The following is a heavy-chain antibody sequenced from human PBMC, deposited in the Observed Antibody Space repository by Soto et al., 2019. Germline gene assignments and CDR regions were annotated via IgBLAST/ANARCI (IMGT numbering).Heavy chain of an antibody. V-gene: IGHV4-30-4*01. D-gene: IGHD3-3*01. CDR2: IYYSGST. CDR1: GGSISSGDYY. Sequence: PSETLSLTCTVSGGSISSGDYYWSWIRQPPGKGLEWIGYIYYSGSTYYNPSLKSRVTISVDTSKNQFSLKLSSVTAADTAVYYCARDNILGILYGGVDVWGQGTTVTVSS. CDR3: ARDNILGILYGGVDV. J-gene: IGHJ6*02.